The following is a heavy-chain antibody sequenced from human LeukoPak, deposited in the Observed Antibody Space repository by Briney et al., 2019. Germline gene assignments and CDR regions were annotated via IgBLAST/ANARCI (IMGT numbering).Heavy chain of an antibody. CDR2: IYSGDSDT. Sequence: GESPKISCQGSGYSFNNFWIGWVRQMPGKGLEWMGIIYSGDSDTRYSPSFQGQVTISVDRSVSTVYLQWSSLKASDTAMYYCALIEYSSSPPVLWGQGTLVTVSS. J-gene: IGHJ4*02. V-gene: IGHV5-51*01. CDR3: ALIEYSSSPPVL. CDR1: GYSFNNFW. D-gene: IGHD6-6*01.